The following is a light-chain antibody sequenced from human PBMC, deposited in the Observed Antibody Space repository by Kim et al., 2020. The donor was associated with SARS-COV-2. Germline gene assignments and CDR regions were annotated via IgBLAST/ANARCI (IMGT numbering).Light chain of an antibody. V-gene: IGKV1-5*03. CDR3: QQYNDYAGT. CDR2: EAS. Sequence: DIQMTQSPSTLSASVGDSVTMTCRASQTISSRMAWYQQKPGKVPTLLIYEASTLETGVPSRFSGSRSGTEFTLTISSLQPDDFATYYCQQYNDYAGTFGQETKLEI. J-gene: IGKJ2*02. CDR1: QTISSR.